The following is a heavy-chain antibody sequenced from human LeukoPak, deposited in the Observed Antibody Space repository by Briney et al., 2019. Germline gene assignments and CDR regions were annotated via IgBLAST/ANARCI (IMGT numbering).Heavy chain of an antibody. CDR2: ISSDGNNK. CDR3: TRDEYLWVVIQLGLFDY. Sequence: PGGSLRLSCAASGFTFSSYAMHWVRQAPGKGLEWVAVISSDGNNKYYADSVKGRFTISRDNSKNTLYLQMNSLRAEDTAVYYCTRDEYLWVVIQLGLFDYWGQGSLVTVCS. V-gene: IGHV3-30-3*01. CDR1: GFTFSSYA. D-gene: IGHD2-2*01. J-gene: IGHJ4*02.